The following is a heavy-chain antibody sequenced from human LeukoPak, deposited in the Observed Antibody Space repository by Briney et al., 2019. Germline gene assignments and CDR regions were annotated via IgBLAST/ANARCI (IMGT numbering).Heavy chain of an antibody. CDR2: IYYSGST. CDR1: GYAISSSYY. J-gene: IGHJ4*02. CDR3: ARHRYYYGSWSYYPFDY. D-gene: IGHD3-10*01. V-gene: IGHV4-39*01. Sequence: SETLSLTCTVSGYAISSSYYWGWIRQPPGKGLEWIGSIYYSGSTYYTPSLKSRVTISVDTSKNQFSLKLSSVTAADTAVYYCARHRYYYGSWSYYPFDYWGQGTLVTVSS.